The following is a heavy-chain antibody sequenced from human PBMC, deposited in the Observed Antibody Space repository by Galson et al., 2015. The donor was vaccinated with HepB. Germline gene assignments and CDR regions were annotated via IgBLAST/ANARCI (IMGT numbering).Heavy chain of an antibody. J-gene: IGHJ4*02. CDR3: ARGSVAGIVDN. CDR2: IDSSSRYT. V-gene: IGHV3-11*06. Sequence: LRLSCAGSGFFFSDYYMSWIRQTPGKGQEWLSYIDSSSRYTDYADSVKGRFTVSRDNAKKSLSLQMNSLRVEDTAVYYCARGSVAGIVDNWGRGTLVTVSS. D-gene: IGHD6-19*01. CDR1: GFFFSDYY.